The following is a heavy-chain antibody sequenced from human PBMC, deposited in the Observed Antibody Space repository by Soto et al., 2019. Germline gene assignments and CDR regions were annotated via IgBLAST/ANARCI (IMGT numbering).Heavy chain of an antibody. Sequence: QITLKESGPTLVKPTQTLTLTCTFSGFSLSTSGVGVGWIRQPPGKALEWLALIYWNDDKRYSPSLKSRLTITKDTSKNQVVLTMTNMDTVDTATYYCAHRLPSLEYSGNWFAPWGQGTLVTVSS. CDR1: GFSLSTSGVG. D-gene: IGHD6-6*01. J-gene: IGHJ5*02. CDR3: AHRLPSLEYSGNWFAP. V-gene: IGHV2-5*01. CDR2: IYWNDDK.